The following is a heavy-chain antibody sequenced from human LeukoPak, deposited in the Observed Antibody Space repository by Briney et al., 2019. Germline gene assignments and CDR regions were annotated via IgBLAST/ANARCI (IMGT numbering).Heavy chain of an antibody. CDR1: GFTVSGNY. CDR2: IYSGGST. CDR3: AGAGAAAGPYYYYGMDV. J-gene: IGHJ6*02. D-gene: IGHD6-13*01. V-gene: IGHV3-66*01. Sequence: GGSLRLSCAASGFTVSGNYMSWVRQAPGKGLEWVSVIYSGGSTYYADSVKGRFTISRDNSKNTLYLQMNSLRAEDTAVYYCAGAGAAAGPYYYYGMDVWGQGTTVTVSS.